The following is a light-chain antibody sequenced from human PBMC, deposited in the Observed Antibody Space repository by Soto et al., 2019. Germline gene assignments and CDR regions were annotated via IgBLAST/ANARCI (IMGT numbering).Light chain of an antibody. CDR1: SSDVGGYNY. J-gene: IGLJ1*01. CDR2: EVS. CDR3: SSYTRSSIDYV. Sequence: QSALTQPASVSGSPGQSITISCTGTSSDVGGYNYVSWYQQHPGKAHKLMIYEVSNRPSGVSNRFSGSKSGNTASLTISGLQAEDEADYYCSSYTRSSIDYVFGTGTKLTVL. V-gene: IGLV2-14*01.